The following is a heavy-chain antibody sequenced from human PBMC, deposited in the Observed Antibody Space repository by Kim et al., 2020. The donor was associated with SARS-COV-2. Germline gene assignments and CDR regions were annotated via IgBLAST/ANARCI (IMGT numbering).Heavy chain of an antibody. CDR3: ARLLSGSYYRGPYWYFDL. V-gene: IGHV5-51*01. CDR1: GYSFTSYW. CDR2: IYPGDSDT. Sequence: GESLKISCKGSGYSFTSYWIGWVRQMPGKGLEWMGIIYPGDSDTRYSPSFQGQVTISADKSISTAYLQWSSLKASDTAMYYCARLLSGSYYRGPYWYFDLWGRGTLVTVSS. J-gene: IGHJ2*01. D-gene: IGHD3-10*01.